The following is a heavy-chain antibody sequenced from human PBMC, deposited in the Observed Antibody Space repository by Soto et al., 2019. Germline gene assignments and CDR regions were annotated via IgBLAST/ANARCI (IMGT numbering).Heavy chain of an antibody. J-gene: IGHJ4*02. CDR3: AKAPFYDYIWGSYRPYYFDY. Sequence: SGGSLRLSCAASGFTFSSYAMSWVRQAPGKGLEWVSAISGSGGSTYYADSVKGRFTISRDNSKNTLYLQMNSLRAEDTAVYYCAKAPFYDYIWGSYRPYYFDYWGQGTLVTVSS. V-gene: IGHV3-23*01. CDR1: GFTFSSYA. D-gene: IGHD3-16*02. CDR2: ISGSGGST.